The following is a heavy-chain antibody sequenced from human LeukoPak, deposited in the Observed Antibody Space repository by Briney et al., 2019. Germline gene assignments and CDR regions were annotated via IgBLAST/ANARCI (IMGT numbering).Heavy chain of an antibody. CDR1: GGSISSSSYY. Sequence: PSETLSLTCTVPGGSISSSSYYWGWIRQPPGKGLEWIGSIYYSGSTYYNPSLKSRVTISVDTSKNQFSLKLSSVTAADTAVYYCARLPYYYGSGVLDYWGQGTLVTVSS. CDR3: ARLPYYYGSGVLDY. CDR2: IYYSGST. V-gene: IGHV4-39*01. J-gene: IGHJ4*02. D-gene: IGHD3-10*01.